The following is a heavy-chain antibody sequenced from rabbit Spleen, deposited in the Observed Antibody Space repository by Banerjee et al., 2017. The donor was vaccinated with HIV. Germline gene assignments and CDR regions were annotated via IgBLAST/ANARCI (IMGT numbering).Heavy chain of an antibody. Sequence: QEQLVESGGGLVKPEGSLKLSCTASGFSFSNKAVMCWVRQAPGKGLEWIACINTATAKGVYASWAKGRFTISKTSSTTVTLQMTSLTAADTATYFCARDTYASSSAYYGLWGQGTLVTVS. CDR1: GFSFSNKAV. V-gene: IGHV1S45*01. D-gene: IGHD1-1*01. CDR2: INTATAKG. J-gene: IGHJ6*01. CDR3: ARDTYASSSAYYGL.